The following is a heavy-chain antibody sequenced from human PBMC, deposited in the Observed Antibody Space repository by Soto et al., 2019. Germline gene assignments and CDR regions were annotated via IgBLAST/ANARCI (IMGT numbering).Heavy chain of an antibody. J-gene: IGHJ3*02. CDR1: GLICSSYD. CDR2: ILVDGRT. Sequence: GGSLRLSCAASGLICSSYDMSWVRQAPGKGLEWVSTILVDGRTFYVDSVKGRFTISRDSSQNTVYLQMNSLTAGDTALYYCAKATATGGGAFDICGQGTMVTVSS. D-gene: IGHD2-8*02. V-gene: IGHV3-23*01. CDR3: AKATATGGGAFDI.